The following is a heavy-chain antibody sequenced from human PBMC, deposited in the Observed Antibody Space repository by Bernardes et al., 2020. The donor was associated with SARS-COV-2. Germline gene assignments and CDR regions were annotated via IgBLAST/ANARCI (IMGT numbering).Heavy chain of an antibody. J-gene: IGHJ6*02. CDR3: ARESSSWTPDYYGMDV. Sequence: SVKVSCKASGGTFSSYAISWVRQAPGQGLEWMGRIIPILGIANYAQKFQGRVTITADKSTSTAYMELSSLRSEDTAVYYCARESSSWTPDYYGMDVWGQGTTVTVSS. D-gene: IGHD6-13*01. CDR2: IIPILGIA. CDR1: GGTFSSYA. V-gene: IGHV1-69*04.